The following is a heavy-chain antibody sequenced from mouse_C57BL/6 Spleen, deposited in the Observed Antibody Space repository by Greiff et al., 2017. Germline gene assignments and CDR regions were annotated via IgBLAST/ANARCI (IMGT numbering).Heavy chain of an antibody. CDR1: GFNIKDYY. CDR3: TPAYYGSSYWYFDV. V-gene: IGHV14-1*01. Sequence: EVQLQQSGAELVRPGASVKLSCTASGFNIKDYYMHWVKQRPEQGLEWIGRIDPEDGDTEYAPKFQGKATMTADTSSNTAYLQLSSLTSDDTAVYYCTPAYYGSSYWYFDVWGTGTTVTVSS. J-gene: IGHJ1*03. D-gene: IGHD1-1*01. CDR2: IDPEDGDT.